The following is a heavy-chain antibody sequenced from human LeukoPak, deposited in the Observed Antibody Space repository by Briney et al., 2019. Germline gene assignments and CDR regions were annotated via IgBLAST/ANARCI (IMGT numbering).Heavy chain of an antibody. CDR2: INHRGST. CDR3: AGRLRSLDY. V-gene: IGHV4-34*01. J-gene: IGHJ4*02. Sequence: PSETLSLTCAVYGGSFSGYYWSWIRQPPGKGLEWIGEINHRGSTNYNPSLKSRVTISVDTSKNQFSLKLTSVTAADTAVYYCAGRLRSLDYWGQGTLVTVSS. D-gene: IGHD4-17*01. CDR1: GGSFSGYY.